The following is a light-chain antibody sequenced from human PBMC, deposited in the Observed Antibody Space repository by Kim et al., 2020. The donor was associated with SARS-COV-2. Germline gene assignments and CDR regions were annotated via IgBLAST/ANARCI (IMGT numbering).Light chain of an antibody. CDR3: QKYDTAPWT. Sequence: ASVGDVVTITCRASQGISNYLAWYQQKPGEAPKLLIYAASTLQFGVSTRFSGSGSGTEFTLTISDLQPEDVATYYCQKYDTAPWTFGHGTKVDIK. V-gene: IGKV1-27*01. CDR2: AAS. J-gene: IGKJ1*01. CDR1: QGISNY.